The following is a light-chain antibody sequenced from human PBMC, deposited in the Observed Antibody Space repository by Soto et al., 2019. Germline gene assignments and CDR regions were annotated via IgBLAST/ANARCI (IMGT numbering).Light chain of an antibody. Sequence: DIQMTQSPSTLSASVGDRVTITCRASQSISSWLAWYQQKPGKAPKLLIFVASSLESGTPSRFSGRRSGTQFTLTINGLQPDDFATYYCQQYDNYKPLTFGGGTKVDIK. CDR1: QSISSW. J-gene: IGKJ4*01. CDR3: QQYDNYKPLT. CDR2: VAS. V-gene: IGKV1-5*01.